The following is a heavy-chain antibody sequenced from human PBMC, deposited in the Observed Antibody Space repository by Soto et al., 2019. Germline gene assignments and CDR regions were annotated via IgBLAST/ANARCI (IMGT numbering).Heavy chain of an antibody. CDR1: GYSFTSYW. J-gene: IGHJ6*02. Sequence: GESLKISCKGSGYSFTSYWIGWVRQMPWKGLEWMGIIYPGDSYTRYSPSFQGQVTISADKSISTAYLQWSSLKASDTAMYYCARHLGGYSPGYYYGMDVWGQGTTVTVSS. CDR3: ARHLGGYSPGYYYGMDV. D-gene: IGHD3-22*01. V-gene: IGHV5-51*01. CDR2: IYPGDSYT.